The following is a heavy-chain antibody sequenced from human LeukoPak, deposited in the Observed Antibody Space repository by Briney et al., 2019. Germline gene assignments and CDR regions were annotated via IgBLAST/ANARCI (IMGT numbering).Heavy chain of an antibody. Sequence: ASVKVSCKTSGYTFTGYYMHWVRQATGQGVAGMVWINPNSGGTSDAQKFQGRVTMPRNTSTTTAYMELTSLTSDDTAVYDCAPQTKSGWYPVNWGQRALVTASS. V-gene: IGHV1-2*02. CDR1: GYTFTGYY. CDR3: APQTKSGWYPVN. J-gene: IGHJ4*02. D-gene: IGHD6-19*01. CDR2: INPNSGGT.